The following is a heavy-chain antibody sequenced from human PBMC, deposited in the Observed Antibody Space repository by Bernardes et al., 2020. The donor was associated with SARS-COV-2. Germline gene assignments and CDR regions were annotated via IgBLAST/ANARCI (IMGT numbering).Heavy chain of an antibody. CDR2: IWYDGSNK. CDR1: GFTFSSYG. Sequence: GGSLRLSCAASGFTFSSYGMHWVRQAPGKGLEWVAVIWYDGSNKYYADSVKGRFTISRDNSKNTLYLQMNSLRAEDTAVYYCARDEADYGGNWHFDYWGQGTLVTVSS. J-gene: IGHJ4*02. V-gene: IGHV3-33*01. CDR3: ARDEADYGGNWHFDY. D-gene: IGHD4-17*01.